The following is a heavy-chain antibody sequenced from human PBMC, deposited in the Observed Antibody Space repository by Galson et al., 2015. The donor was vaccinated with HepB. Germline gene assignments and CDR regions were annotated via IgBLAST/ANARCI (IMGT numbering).Heavy chain of an antibody. Sequence: SLRLSCAASGFTFSSYDMHWVRQATGKGLEWVSAIGTAGDPYYPGSVKGRFTISRENAKNSLYLQMNSLRAGDTAVYYCARAVGLYSSGNCYFDYWGQGTLVTVSS. V-gene: IGHV3-13*05. CDR1: GFTFSSYD. CDR3: ARAVGLYSSGNCYFDY. D-gene: IGHD6-19*01. J-gene: IGHJ4*02. CDR2: IGTAGDP.